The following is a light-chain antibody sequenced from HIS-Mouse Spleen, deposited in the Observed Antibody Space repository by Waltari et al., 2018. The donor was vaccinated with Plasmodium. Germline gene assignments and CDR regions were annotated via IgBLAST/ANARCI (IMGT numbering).Light chain of an antibody. CDR3: MIWHSSAWV. Sequence: QAVLTQPSSLSASPGASASLTCTLRSGINVGTYRIYWYKQKPGSPPQYLLRYKSDSDKQQVSGVPSRFSGSKDASANAGILLISGLQSEDEADYYCMIWHSSAWVFGGGTKLTVL. V-gene: IGLV5-45*03. CDR2: YKSDSDK. J-gene: IGLJ3*02. CDR1: SGINVGTYR.